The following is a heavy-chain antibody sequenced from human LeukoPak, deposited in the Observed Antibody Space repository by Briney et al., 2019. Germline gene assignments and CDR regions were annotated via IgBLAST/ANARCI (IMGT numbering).Heavy chain of an antibody. V-gene: IGHV3-21*01. CDR1: GFTFSSYA. J-gene: IGHJ4*02. CDR2: ISDTSRYI. CDR3: ARGLCGGDCYDY. D-gene: IGHD2-21*01. Sequence: PGGSLRLSCAASGFTFSSYAMHWVRQAPGKGLEWVSSISDTSRYIYYADSVKGRFTISRDNAKNSLYLQMNSLRAEDTAVYYCARGLCGGDCYDYWGQGTLVTVSS.